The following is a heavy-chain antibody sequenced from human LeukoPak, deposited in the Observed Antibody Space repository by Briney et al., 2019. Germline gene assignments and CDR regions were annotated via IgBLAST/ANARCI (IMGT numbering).Heavy chain of an antibody. V-gene: IGHV3-20*04. CDR3: AREKYDSSGYYTDNYYFDY. J-gene: IGHJ4*02. Sequence: PGGSLRLSCAASGFTFDDYGMTWVRQAPGKGLEWVSDINWNGGSIGYADSVKGRFTVSRDNAKNSLYLQMNSLRAEDTALYYCAREKYDSSGYYTDNYYFDYWGQGTLVTASS. CDR1: GFTFDDYG. CDR2: INWNGGSI. D-gene: IGHD3-22*01.